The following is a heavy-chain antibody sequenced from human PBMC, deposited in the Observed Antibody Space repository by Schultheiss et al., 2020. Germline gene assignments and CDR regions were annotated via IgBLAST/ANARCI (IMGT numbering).Heavy chain of an antibody. D-gene: IGHD6-19*01. V-gene: IGHV3-30*02. J-gene: IGHJ6*02. CDR3: AKGMSSGWYGYYYGMDV. CDR1: GFPFSSYG. CDR2: IWYDGSSK. Sequence: WGSLRLSCSASGFPFSSYGMHWVRQAPGKGLEWVAIIWYDGSSKYYAESVKGRFTISRDNSKNTLYLQMNSLRAEDTAVYYCAKGMSSGWYGYYYGMDVWGQGTTVTVSS.